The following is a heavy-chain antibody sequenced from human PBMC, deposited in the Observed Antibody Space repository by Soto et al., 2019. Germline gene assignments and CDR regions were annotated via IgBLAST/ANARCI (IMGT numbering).Heavy chain of an antibody. D-gene: IGHD3-22*01. CDR2: IIPIFGTA. J-gene: IGHJ4*02. Sequence: SVKVSCKASGGTFSSYAISWVRQAPGQGLEWMGGIIPIFGTANYAQKFQGRVTITADESTRTAYMELSSLRSEDTAVYYCARSYDSSGYYRLSFDYWGQATLVTVSS. CDR3: ARSYDSSGYYRLSFDY. V-gene: IGHV1-69*13. CDR1: GGTFSSYA.